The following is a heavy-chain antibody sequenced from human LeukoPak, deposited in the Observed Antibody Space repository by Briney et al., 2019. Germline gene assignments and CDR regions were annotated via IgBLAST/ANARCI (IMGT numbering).Heavy chain of an antibody. V-gene: IGHV4-34*01. CDR3: ARDRRAMADYFDY. CDR1: GGSFSGYY. D-gene: IGHD5-18*01. Sequence: PSETLSLTCAVYGGSFSGYYWSWIRQPPGKGLEWIGEINHSGSTNYNPSLKSRVTISVDTSKNQFSLKLSSVTAADTAVYYCARDRRAMADYFDYWGQGTLVTVSS. J-gene: IGHJ4*02. CDR2: INHSGST.